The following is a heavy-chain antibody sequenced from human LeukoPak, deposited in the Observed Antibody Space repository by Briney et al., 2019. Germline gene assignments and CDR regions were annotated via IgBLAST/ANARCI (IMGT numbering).Heavy chain of an antibody. CDR2: IYSGGST. CDR3: AREGPSYGLDY. Sequence: GGSLRLSCAASGFTFSSYAMSWVRQAPGKGLEWVSVIYSGGSTYYADSVKGRFTISRDNSKNTLYLQMNSLRAEDTAVYYCAREGPSYGLDYWGQGTLVTVSS. CDR1: GFTFSSYA. V-gene: IGHV3-66*01. J-gene: IGHJ4*02. D-gene: IGHD4-17*01.